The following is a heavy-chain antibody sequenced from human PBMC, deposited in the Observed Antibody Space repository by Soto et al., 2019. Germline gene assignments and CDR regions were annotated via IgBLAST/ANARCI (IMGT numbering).Heavy chain of an antibody. CDR1: GYTFTSYG. CDR2: ISAYNGNT. J-gene: IGHJ5*02. D-gene: IGHD3-9*01. Sequence: ASVKVSCKASGYTFTSYGISWVRQAPGQGLEWMGRISAYNGNTNYAQKLQGRATMTTDTSTSTAYMELRSLRSDDTAVYYCARDGQLRYFDWFHWFDPWGQGTLVTVSS. CDR3: ARDGQLRYFDWFHWFDP. V-gene: IGHV1-18*01.